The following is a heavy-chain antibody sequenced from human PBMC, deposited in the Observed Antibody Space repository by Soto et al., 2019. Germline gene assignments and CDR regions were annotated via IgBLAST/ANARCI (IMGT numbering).Heavy chain of an antibody. Sequence: EVQLLESGGGLVQPGGSLRLSRAASGFTFSSYAMSWVRQAPGKGLEWVSAISGSGGSTYYADSVKGRFTISRDNSKNTLYLQMNSLRAEDTAVYYCAKGRGYCSSTSCYVGSDYWGQGTLVTVSS. V-gene: IGHV3-23*01. CDR1: GFTFSSYA. J-gene: IGHJ4*02. D-gene: IGHD2-2*01. CDR3: AKGRGYCSSTSCYVGSDY. CDR2: ISGSGGST.